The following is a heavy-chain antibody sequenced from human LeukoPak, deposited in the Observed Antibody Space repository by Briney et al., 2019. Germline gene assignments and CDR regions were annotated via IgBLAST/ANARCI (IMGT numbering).Heavy chain of an antibody. CDR1: GVSISGSY. D-gene: IGHD1-1*01. J-gene: IGHJ4*02. CDR3: ARKTTGTMSPYFDY. CDR2: IYYSGST. V-gene: IGHV4-59*01. Sequence: SETLSLTCTVSGVSISGSYWSWIRQLPGKGLEWIGYIYYSGSTNYNPSLMSRVTISVDTSRNQFSLKLSSVTAADTAVYYCARKTTGTMSPYFDYWGQGTLVTVSS.